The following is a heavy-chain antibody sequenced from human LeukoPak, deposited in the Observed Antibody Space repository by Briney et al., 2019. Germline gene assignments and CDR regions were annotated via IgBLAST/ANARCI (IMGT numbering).Heavy chain of an antibody. V-gene: IGHV1-18*04. CDR1: GYTFTSYG. D-gene: IGHD5-18*01. Sequence: ASVKVSCKASGYTFTSYGISWVRQAPGQGLEWMGWISAYNGNTNYAQKLQGRVTMTTDTSTSTAYMELRSLRSDDTAVYYCAREKSRGHSYGRTNWFDPWGQGTLVTVSS. CDR3: AREKSRGHSYGRTNWFDP. CDR2: ISAYNGNT. J-gene: IGHJ5*02.